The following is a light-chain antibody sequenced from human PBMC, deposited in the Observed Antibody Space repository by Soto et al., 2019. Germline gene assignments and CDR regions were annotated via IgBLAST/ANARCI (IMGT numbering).Light chain of an antibody. Sequence: DIQMTQSPSTLSASVGDRVTITCRASQSISSWLAWYHQKPGKAPKLLIYDASSLEGGVPSRFSGSGSGTEFTLTISSLQPDDFATYYCQQYNSYSPETFGPGTKVDIK. CDR3: QQYNSYSPET. CDR2: DAS. V-gene: IGKV1-5*01. J-gene: IGKJ3*01. CDR1: QSISSW.